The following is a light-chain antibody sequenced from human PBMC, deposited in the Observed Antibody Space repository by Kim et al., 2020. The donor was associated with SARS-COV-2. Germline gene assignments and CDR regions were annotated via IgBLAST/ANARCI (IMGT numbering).Light chain of an antibody. CDR1: QSISSW. Sequence: APVADRVTITCRASQSISSWLAWYQQKPGEAPKLLIYKASSLQSGVPSRFSGSGSETEFTLTISSLQPDDLATYYCQHYNNYPYTFGQGTKLEI. CDR2: KAS. CDR3: QHYNNYPYT. J-gene: IGKJ2*01. V-gene: IGKV1-5*03.